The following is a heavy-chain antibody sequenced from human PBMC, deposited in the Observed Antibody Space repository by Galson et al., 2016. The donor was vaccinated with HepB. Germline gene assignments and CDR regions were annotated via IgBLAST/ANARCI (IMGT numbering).Heavy chain of an antibody. CDR2: ISGIGVTT. CDR3: ARNVMITVVITPDALDI. V-gene: IGHV3-23*01. Sequence: SLRLSCAVSGFTFSSYAMSWVRQAPGQGLEWVSTISGIGVTTYYADSVKGRFTISRDNSKNTLYLQMNSLRAEDTALYYCARNVMITVVITPDALDIWGHGTVVTVSS. J-gene: IGHJ3*02. CDR1: GFTFSSYA. D-gene: IGHD3-22*01.